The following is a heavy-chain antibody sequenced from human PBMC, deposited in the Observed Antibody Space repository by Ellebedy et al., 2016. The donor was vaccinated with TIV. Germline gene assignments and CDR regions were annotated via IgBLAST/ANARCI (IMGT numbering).Heavy chain of an antibody. CDR3: ARDSGYCTSTGCRGDAFDI. D-gene: IGHD2-2*01. CDR2: INQDGSEK. V-gene: IGHV3-7*01. Sequence: LSLTCAASGFTFSSYWMTWVRQAPGKGLEWVANINQDGSEKYHVDSVKGRITISRDNSKNTLYLQMNSLRAEDTAVYYCARDSGYCTSTGCRGDAFDIWGQGTMVTVSS. CDR1: GFTFSSYW. J-gene: IGHJ3*02.